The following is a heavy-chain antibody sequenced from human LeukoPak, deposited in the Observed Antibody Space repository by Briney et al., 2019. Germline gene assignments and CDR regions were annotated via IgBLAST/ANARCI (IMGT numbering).Heavy chain of an antibody. CDR1: GYTFTSYD. CDR2: INPNSGGT. J-gene: IGHJ3*02. Sequence: ASVKVSCKASGYTFTSYDINRVRQAPGQGLEWMGWINPNSGGTNYAQKFQGRVTMTRDTSISTAYMELSRLRSDDTAVYYCARESGIAAAGMPTYAFDIWGQGTMVTVSS. V-gene: IGHV1-2*02. CDR3: ARESGIAAAGMPTYAFDI. D-gene: IGHD6-13*01.